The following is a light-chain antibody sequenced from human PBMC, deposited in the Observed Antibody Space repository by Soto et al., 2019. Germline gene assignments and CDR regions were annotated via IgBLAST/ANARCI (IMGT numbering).Light chain of an antibody. V-gene: IGKV3-20*01. CDR2: GAS. CDR3: QQYAYSPPT. Sequence: EIVLTQSPGTLSLSSGERATLSCRASQSVISNYLAWYQQEPGQAPRLLIYGASKRATGIPDRFSGSGSGTDFTLTISRLEPEDFAVYYCQQYAYSPPTFGLGTKVDFK. J-gene: IGKJ1*01. CDR1: QSVISNY.